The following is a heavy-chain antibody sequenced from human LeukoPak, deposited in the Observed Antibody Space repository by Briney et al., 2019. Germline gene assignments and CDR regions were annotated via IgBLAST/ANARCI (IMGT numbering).Heavy chain of an antibody. CDR1: EFTFSDYY. Sequence: GGSLRLSCAASEFTFSDYYTSWIRHAPGKGREWVTYISSGSSTISYPDCVKARFTITRPNAKNSLSLQMNSLRAEDTAVYYCARDRGYGSGAFDIWGQGTTVTVSS. J-gene: IGHJ3*02. CDR3: ARDRGYGSGAFDI. D-gene: IGHD3-3*01. CDR2: ISSGSSTI. V-gene: IGHV3-11*01.